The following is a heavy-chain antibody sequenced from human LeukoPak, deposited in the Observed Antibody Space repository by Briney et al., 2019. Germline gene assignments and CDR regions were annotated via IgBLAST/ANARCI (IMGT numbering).Heavy chain of an antibody. V-gene: IGHV3-43*02. CDR1: GFIFNDYG. Sequence: GGSLRLSCAASGFIFNDYGMHWVRQAPGKGLEWVSFISGNGGSTYYADSLKGRFTISRDNSKSSLYLQMNSLRPEDTALYYCAKDILRIAEPGTRGFDYWCQGTLVTVSS. CDR2: ISGNGGST. J-gene: IGHJ4*02. D-gene: IGHD6-13*01. CDR3: AKDILRIAEPGTRGFDY.